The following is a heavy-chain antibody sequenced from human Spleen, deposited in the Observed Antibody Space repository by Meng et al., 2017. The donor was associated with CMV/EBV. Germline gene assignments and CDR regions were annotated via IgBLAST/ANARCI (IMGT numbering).Heavy chain of an antibody. CDR2: IYTSGST. Sequence: QGQLQEYGPGLVKPSETLSLTATVSGGSISSYYWSWIRQPAGKGLEWIGRIYTSGSTNYNPSLKSRVTMSVDTSKNQFSLKLSSVTAADTAVYYCARDQLIDPLGDFDYWGQGTLVTVSS. J-gene: IGHJ4*02. V-gene: IGHV4-4*07. CDR3: ARDQLIDPLGDFDY. CDR1: GGSISSYY. D-gene: IGHD1-1*01.